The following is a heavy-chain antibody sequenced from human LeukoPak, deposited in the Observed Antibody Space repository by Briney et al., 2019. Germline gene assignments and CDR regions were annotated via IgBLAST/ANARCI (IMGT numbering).Heavy chain of an antibody. Sequence: ASVKVSCKASGYTFTGYYMHWVRQAPGQGLEWMGWINPNSGGTNYAQKFQGRVTMTRDTSISTAYMELSRLRSDDTAVYYCARLPDCGGDRYFFDYWGQGALVTVSS. J-gene: IGHJ4*02. CDR2: INPNSGGT. D-gene: IGHD2-21*01. V-gene: IGHV1-2*02. CDR1: GYTFTGYY. CDR3: ARLPDCGGDRYFFDY.